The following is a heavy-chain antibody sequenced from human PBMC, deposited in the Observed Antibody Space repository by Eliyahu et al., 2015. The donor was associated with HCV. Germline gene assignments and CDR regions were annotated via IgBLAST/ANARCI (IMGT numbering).Heavy chain of an antibody. J-gene: IGHJ4*02. V-gene: IGHV4-34*01. CDR3: VAGYYFDY. D-gene: IGHD6-13*01. CDR2: VNQSGTT. CDR1: GGSLSGXX. Sequence: QVQLQQWGAGLLKPSXTLSLTCXVYGGSLSGXXWSWIRQPPGKGLEWIGEVNQSGTTKYNPSLKSRVTILVDTSKSQFSLKLNSVTAADMAVYYCVAGYYFDYWGQGTLVTVSS.